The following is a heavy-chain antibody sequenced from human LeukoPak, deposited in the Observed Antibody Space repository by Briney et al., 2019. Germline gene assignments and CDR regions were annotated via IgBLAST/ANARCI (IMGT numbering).Heavy chain of an antibody. D-gene: IGHD5-24*01. CDR2: LWYDGRTQ. CDR3: ASPDGYTFSWYAMDV. J-gene: IGHJ6*04. V-gene: IGHV3-33*01. Sequence: GGSLRLSCEASGFSLSSYGMHWVRQAPGKGLEWVAILWYDGRTQHYADSVEGRFTISRDNAKNTLYLQMNSLTAEDTAVYYCASPDGYTFSWYAMDVWGKGTTVAVSP. CDR1: GFSLSSYG.